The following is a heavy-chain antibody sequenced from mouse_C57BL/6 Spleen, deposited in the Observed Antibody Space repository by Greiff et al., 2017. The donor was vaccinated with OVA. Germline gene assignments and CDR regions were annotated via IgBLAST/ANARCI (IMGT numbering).Heavy chain of an antibody. V-gene: IGHV1-52*01. CDR1: GYTFTSYW. CDR3: ARDRRDYAMDY. J-gene: IGHJ4*01. Sequence: QVQLQQPGAELLRPGSSVKLSCKASGYTFTSYWMHWVKQRPIQGLEWIGNIDPSDSETHYNQKFKDKATLTVDKSSSTAYMQLSSLTSEDSAVYYCARDRRDYAMDYWGQGTSVTVSS. CDR2: IDPSDSET.